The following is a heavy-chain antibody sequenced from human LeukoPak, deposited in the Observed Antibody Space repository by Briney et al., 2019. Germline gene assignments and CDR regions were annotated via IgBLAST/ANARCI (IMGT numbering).Heavy chain of an antibody. J-gene: IGHJ4*02. V-gene: IGHV3-30*03. Sequence: GGSLRLSCAASGFTFSSYGMHWVRQAPGKGLEWVAVISYDGSNKYYADSVKGRFTISRDNSKNSLYLQMNSLRAEDTAVYYCARDRPYNYYDSSGLFDYWGQGTLVTVSS. D-gene: IGHD3-22*01. CDR1: GFTFSSYG. CDR2: ISYDGSNK. CDR3: ARDRPYNYYDSSGLFDY.